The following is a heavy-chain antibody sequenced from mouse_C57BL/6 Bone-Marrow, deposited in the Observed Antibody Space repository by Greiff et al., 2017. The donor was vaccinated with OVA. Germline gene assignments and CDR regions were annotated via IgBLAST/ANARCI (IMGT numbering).Heavy chain of an antibody. V-gene: IGHV5-15*01. CDR2: ISNLAYSI. D-gene: IGHD2-5*01. CDR3: ERRGSNYGYFDV. CDR1: GFTFSDYG. Sequence: EVKLMESGGGLVQPGGSLKLSCAATGFTFSDYGMAWVRQAPRKGPAWVAFISNLAYSIYYADTVTGRFTISRENAKNTLYLEMSSLRSEDTAMYYCERRGSNYGYFDVWGTGTTVTVSS. J-gene: IGHJ1*03.